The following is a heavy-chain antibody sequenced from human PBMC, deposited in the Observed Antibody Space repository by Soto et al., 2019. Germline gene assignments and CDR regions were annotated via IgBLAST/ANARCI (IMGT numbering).Heavy chain of an antibody. CDR2: IRSKAYGGTT. CDR1: GFTFGDYA. J-gene: IGHJ6*02. V-gene: IGHV3-49*04. D-gene: IGHD3-3*01. Sequence: GGSLRLSCTASGFTFGDYAMSWVRQAPGKGLEWVGFIRSKAYGGTTEYAASVKGRFTISRDDSKSIAYLQMNSLKTEDTAVYYCTRGPGFWSGYYYYYGMDVWGQGTTVTVSS. CDR3: TRGPGFWSGYYYYYGMDV.